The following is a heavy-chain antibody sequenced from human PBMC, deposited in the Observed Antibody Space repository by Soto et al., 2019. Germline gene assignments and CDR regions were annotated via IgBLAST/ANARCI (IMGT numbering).Heavy chain of an antibody. CDR2: ISAYNGNT. Sequence: ASVKVSCKASGYTFTSYGISWVRQAPGQGLEWMGWISAYNGNTNYAQKLQGRVTMTTDTSTSTAYMELRSLRSDDTAVYYCARVSEYSSSSLWFDPWGQGTLVTVSS. V-gene: IGHV1-18*01. CDR1: GYTFTSYG. D-gene: IGHD6-6*01. CDR3: ARVSEYSSSSLWFDP. J-gene: IGHJ5*02.